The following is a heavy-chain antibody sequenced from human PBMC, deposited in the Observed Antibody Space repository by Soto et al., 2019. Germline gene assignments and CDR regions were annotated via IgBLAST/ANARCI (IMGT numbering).Heavy chain of an antibody. V-gene: IGHV3-30*18. CDR1: GFTFSSYG. CDR2: ISYDGSNK. D-gene: IGHD3-9*01. J-gene: IGHJ6*02. Sequence: RLSCAASGFTFSSYGMHWVRQAPGKGLEWVAVISYDGSNKYYADSVKGRFTISRDNSKNTLYLQMNSLRAEDTAVYYCAKAVHYDILTGPNYYYYGMDVWGQGTTVTVSS. CDR3: AKAVHYDILTGPNYYYYGMDV.